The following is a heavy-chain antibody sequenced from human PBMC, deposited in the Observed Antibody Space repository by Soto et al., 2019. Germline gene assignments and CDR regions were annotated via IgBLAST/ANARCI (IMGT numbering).Heavy chain of an antibody. CDR3: ARHQTHTELTAYATHFFDY. CDR2: VYYTGTT. Sequence: QLQLQESGPGLVKPSETLSLTCTVSGGSITSTYSYWGWIRQPPGKGLEWIGSVYYTGTTNYKPSLESRVTISADTSKNQFCLQLNSVTAADRAVYYCARHQTHTELTAYATHFFDYWGQGTLITVSS. D-gene: IGHD2-21*01. J-gene: IGHJ4*02. V-gene: IGHV4-39*01. CDR1: GGSITSTYSY.